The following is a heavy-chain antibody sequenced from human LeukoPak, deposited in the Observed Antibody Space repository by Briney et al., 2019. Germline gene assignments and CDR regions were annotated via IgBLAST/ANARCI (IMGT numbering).Heavy chain of an antibody. V-gene: IGHV1-69*04. Sequence: SVKVSCKASGGTFSSYAISWVRQAPGQGLEWMGRIIPILGIANYAQKFQGRVTITADKSTSTAYMELSSLRSEDTAVYYCARGLYDFWSGYYTNYGMDVWGQGTTVTVSS. J-gene: IGHJ6*02. CDR2: IIPILGIA. CDR1: GGTFSSYA. D-gene: IGHD3-3*01. CDR3: ARGLYDFWSGYYTNYGMDV.